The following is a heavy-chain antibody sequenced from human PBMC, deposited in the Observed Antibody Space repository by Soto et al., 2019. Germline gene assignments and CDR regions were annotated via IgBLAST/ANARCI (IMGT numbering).Heavy chain of an antibody. CDR2: INHSGST. V-gene: IGHV4-34*01. D-gene: IGHD2-15*01. Sequence: PSETLSLTCTVSGGSTSSDNYWSWIRQPPGKGLEWIGEINHSGSTNYNPSLKSRVTISVDTSKNQFSLKLSSVTAADTAVYYCARGRALLLRGYYYYYYGMDVWGQGTTVTVSS. CDR1: GGSTSSDNY. J-gene: IGHJ6*02. CDR3: ARGRALLLRGYYYYYYGMDV.